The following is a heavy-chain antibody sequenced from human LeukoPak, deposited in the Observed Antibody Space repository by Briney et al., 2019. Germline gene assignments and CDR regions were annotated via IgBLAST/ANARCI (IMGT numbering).Heavy chain of an antibody. Sequence: ASQTLSLTCTVSGGSISSGDYYWRWIRQPPGKGLEWIGYIYYSGSTYYNPSLKSRVTISVDTSKNQFSLKLSSVTAADTAVYYCARASGYYDSSGYAPNLDYWGQGTLVTVSS. D-gene: IGHD3-22*01. V-gene: IGHV4-30-4*08. CDR2: IYYSGST. J-gene: IGHJ4*02. CDR1: GGSISSGDYY. CDR3: ARASGYYDSSGYAPNLDY.